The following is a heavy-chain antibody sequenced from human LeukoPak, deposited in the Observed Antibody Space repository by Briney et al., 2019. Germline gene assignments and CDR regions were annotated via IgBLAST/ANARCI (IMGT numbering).Heavy chain of an antibody. CDR1: GFTFSSYE. V-gene: IGHV3-48*03. J-gene: IGHJ4*02. CDR2: ISSSGSTI. D-gene: IGHD4-23*01. CDR3: ARETHEEYYFDY. Sequence: PPGGSLRLSCAASGFTFSSYEMNWVRQAPGKGLEWVSYISSSGSTIYYADSVKGRFTISRDNAKNSLYLQMNSLRAEDTALYYCARETHEEYYFDYWGQGTLVTVSS.